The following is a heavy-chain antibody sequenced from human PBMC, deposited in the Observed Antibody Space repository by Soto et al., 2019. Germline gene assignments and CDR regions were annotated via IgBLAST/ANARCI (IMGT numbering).Heavy chain of an antibody. Sequence: GGSLRLSCAASGFTFSSYAMSWVRQAPGKGLEWVSAISGSGGSTYYADSVKGRFTISRDNSKNTLYLQMNSLRAEDTAVYYCAKDRVLVYCSSTSCSYYFDYWGQGTLVTVSS. J-gene: IGHJ4*02. CDR3: AKDRVLVYCSSTSCSYYFDY. CDR1: GFTFSSYA. V-gene: IGHV3-23*01. D-gene: IGHD2-2*01. CDR2: ISGSGGST.